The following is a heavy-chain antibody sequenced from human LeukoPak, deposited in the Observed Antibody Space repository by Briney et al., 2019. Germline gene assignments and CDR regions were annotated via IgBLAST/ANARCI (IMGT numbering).Heavy chain of an antibody. D-gene: IGHD6-13*01. Sequence: PSETLSLTCAVYGGSFSGYYWSWIRQPPGKGLEWIGEINHSGSTNYNPSLKSRVTISVDTSKNQFSLKLSSVTAADTAVYYCATGAGTRDYYYGMDVWGQGTTVTVSS. CDR1: GGSFSGYY. V-gene: IGHV4-34*01. J-gene: IGHJ6*02. CDR3: ATGAGTRDYYYGMDV. CDR2: INHSGST.